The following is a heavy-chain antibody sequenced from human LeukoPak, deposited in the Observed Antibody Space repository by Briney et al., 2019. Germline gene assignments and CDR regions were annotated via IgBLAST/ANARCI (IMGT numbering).Heavy chain of an antibody. J-gene: IGHJ4*02. V-gene: IGHV3-30-3*01. CDR1: GFTFSSYA. CDR2: ISYDGSNK. Sequence: GGSLRLSCAASGFTFSSYAMHWVRQAPGKGLEWVAVISYDGSNKYYADSVKGRFTISRDNSKNTLYLQMNSLRAEDTAFYYCARESRPEGRLIDFDFWGQGTLVTVSS. D-gene: IGHD3-16*01. CDR3: ARESRPEGRLIDFDF.